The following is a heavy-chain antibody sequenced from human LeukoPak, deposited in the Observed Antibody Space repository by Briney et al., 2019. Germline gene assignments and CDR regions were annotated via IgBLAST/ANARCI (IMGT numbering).Heavy chain of an antibody. CDR1: GFTFSSYA. V-gene: IGHV3-30-3*01. D-gene: IGHD3-10*01. CDR2: ISYDGSNK. Sequence: GRPLRLSCAASGFTFSSYAMHWVRQAPGKGLEWVAVISYDGSNKYYADSVKGRFTISRDNSKNTLYLQMNSLRAEDTAVYYCARDANYYGSGATIDYWGQGTLVTVSS. CDR3: ARDANYYGSGATIDY. J-gene: IGHJ4*02.